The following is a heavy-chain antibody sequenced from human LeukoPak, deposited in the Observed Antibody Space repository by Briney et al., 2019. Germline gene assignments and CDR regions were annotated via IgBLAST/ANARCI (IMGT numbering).Heavy chain of an antibody. Sequence: GGSLRLSCAASGFTVSSNYMSWVRQAPGKGLEWVANINQDGSDTYYVGSVKGRFTISRDNAKNSLYLEMTSLRIEDTAVYYCARDREIQLWFPYYFDSWGQGSQVTVSS. D-gene: IGHD5-18*01. CDR2: INQDGSDT. CDR3: ARDREIQLWFPYYFDS. V-gene: IGHV3-7*01. J-gene: IGHJ4*02. CDR1: GFTVSSNY.